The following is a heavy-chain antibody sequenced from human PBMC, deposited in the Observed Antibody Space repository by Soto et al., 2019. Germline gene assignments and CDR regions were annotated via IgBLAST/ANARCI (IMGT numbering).Heavy chain of an antibody. V-gene: IGHV3-21*01. Sequence: EVQLVESGGGLVKPGGSLRLSCAASGFTFSSYSMNWVRQAPGKGLEWVSSISSSSSYIYYADSVKGRFTISRDNAKNSLNLQMNSLRAEDTAVYYCARDRDTASQGGYYGMDVWGQGTTVTVFS. CDR1: GFTFSSYS. J-gene: IGHJ6*02. CDR2: ISSSSSYI. D-gene: IGHD5-18*01. CDR3: ARDRDTASQGGYYGMDV.